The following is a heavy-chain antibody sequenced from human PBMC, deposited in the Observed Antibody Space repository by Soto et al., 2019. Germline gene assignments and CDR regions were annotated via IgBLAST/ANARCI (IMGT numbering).Heavy chain of an antibody. CDR2: IIPILGIA. CDR1: GGTFSSYT. CDR3: ARDATGYSRRYYGMDV. D-gene: IGHD3-9*01. V-gene: IGHV1-69*08. Sequence: QVQLVQSGAEVKKPGSSVKVSCKASGGTFSSYTISWVRQAPGQGLEWMGRIIPILGIANYAQKFQGRVTITADKSTSTAYMELSSLRSEDTAVYYCARDATGYSRRYYGMDVWGQGTTVTVSS. J-gene: IGHJ6*02.